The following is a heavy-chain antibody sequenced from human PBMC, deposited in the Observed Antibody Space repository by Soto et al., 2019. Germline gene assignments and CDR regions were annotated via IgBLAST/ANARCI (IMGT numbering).Heavy chain of an antibody. CDR2: IYPGDSDT. D-gene: IGHD3-10*01. J-gene: IGHJ4*02. Sequence: EMQLVQSGAEVRKPGESLKISCKGSEYNFITNWIGWVRQMPGKGLEWMGIIYPGDSDTRYSPSFPGQVTISADKSITTAYLHWSSLKASDTAMYFCASGFTLDFFDSWGQGTPVTVSS. CDR3: ASGFTLDFFDS. CDR1: EYNFITNW. V-gene: IGHV5-51*01.